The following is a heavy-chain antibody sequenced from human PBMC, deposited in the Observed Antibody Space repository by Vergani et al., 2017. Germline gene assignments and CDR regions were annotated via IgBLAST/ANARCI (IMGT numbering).Heavy chain of an antibody. V-gene: IGHV4-30-4*01. Sequence: QVQLQESGPGLVKPSQTLSLTCTVSGGSISSGDYYWSWIRQPPGKGLEWIGYIYYSGSTYYNPSLKSLVTISVDTSKNQFSLKLSSVTAADTAVYYCARGITMVVGVTSEGSWFDPWGQGTLVTVSS. J-gene: IGHJ5*02. CDR1: GGSISSGDYY. CDR2: IYYSGST. D-gene: IGHD3-22*01. CDR3: ARGITMVVGVTSEGSWFDP.